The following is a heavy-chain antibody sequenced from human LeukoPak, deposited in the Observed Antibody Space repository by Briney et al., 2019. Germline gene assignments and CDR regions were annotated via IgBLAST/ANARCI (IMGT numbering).Heavy chain of an antibody. J-gene: IGHJ5*02. CDR1: GYTFTSYG. CDR3: ARSVQQLVLDWFDP. V-gene: IGHV1-18*01. CDR2: ISAYNGNT. D-gene: IGHD6-13*01. Sequence: ASVKVSCKASGYTFTSYGISWVRQAPGQGLEWMGWISAYNGNTNYAQKLQGRVTMTTDTSTSTAYMELSRLRSDDTAVYYCARSVQQLVLDWFDPWGQGTLVTVSS.